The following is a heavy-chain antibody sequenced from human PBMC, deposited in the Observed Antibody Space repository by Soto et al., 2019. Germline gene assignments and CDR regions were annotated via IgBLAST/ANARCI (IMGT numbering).Heavy chain of an antibody. CDR2: ISYAGSNP. CDR1: GFTFSSYA. D-gene: IGHD4-4*01. V-gene: IGHV3-30-3*01. J-gene: IGHJ4*02. Sequence: QVQLVESGGGVVQPGRSLRLSCAASGFTFSSYAMPWVRQAPGKGLEWVAPISYAGSNPCYADSVKGRFTISRDNSKNTLYLQMNSLRAEDTAVYYCASSIHHTVTSSRHCWGPGTLVTVS. CDR3: ASSIHHTVTSSRHC.